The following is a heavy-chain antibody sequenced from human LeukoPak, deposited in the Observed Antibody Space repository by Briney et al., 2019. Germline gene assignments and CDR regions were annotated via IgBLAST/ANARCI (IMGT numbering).Heavy chain of an antibody. CDR3: ARQRYFDWLLDWFDP. J-gene: IGHJ5*02. CDR2: IYYTGIT. D-gene: IGHD3-9*01. V-gene: IGHV4-39*01. Sequence: SETLSLTCTVSGGSFSSTSHYWGWIRQPPGKGLEWIGSIYYTGITYYNPPLKSRATISVDTSKNQFSLKLSSVTAADTAVYYCARQRYFDWLLDWFDPWGQGTLVTVSS. CDR1: GGSFSSTSHY.